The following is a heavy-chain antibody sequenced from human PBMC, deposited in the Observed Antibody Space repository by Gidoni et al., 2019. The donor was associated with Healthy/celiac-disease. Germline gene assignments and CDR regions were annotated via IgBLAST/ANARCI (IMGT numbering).Heavy chain of an antibody. CDR2: ISSSGRTV. CDR1: GFTFSTYE. J-gene: IGHJ4*02. V-gene: IGHV3-48*03. Sequence: EVQLVESGGGLVQSGGCLRLSCAASGFTFSTYEMNWVRQAPGKGLEWASYISSSGRTVYYAESVKGRFTISRDNAKNSLYLQMNSLRAEDTAVYYCALMNRLHRGYDYWGQGTLVTVSS. D-gene: IGHD4-4*01. CDR3: ALMNRLHRGYDY.